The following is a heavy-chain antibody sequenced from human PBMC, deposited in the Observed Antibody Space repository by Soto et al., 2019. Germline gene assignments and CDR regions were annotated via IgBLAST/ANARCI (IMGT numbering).Heavy chain of an antibody. CDR1: GFTFTSSA. CDR2: IVVGSGYT. V-gene: IGHV1-58*02. D-gene: IGHD4-17*01. Sequence: QMQLVQSGPEVKKPGTSVKVSCKASGFTFTSSAMQWVRQARGQRLEWIGWIVVGSGYTNYAQKFQERVTITRDMSTSTAYMELSSLRSQDTAVDYCAASTVTRYYYYYGMDLRGQGTTVTVS. CDR3: AASTVTRYYYYYGMDL. J-gene: IGHJ6*02.